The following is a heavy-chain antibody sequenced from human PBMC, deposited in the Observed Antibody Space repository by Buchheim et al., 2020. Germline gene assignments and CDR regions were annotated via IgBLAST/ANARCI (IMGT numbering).Heavy chain of an antibody. D-gene: IGHD6-19*01. CDR3: ARSLGSSGWYSG. V-gene: IGHV4-34*01. Sequence: QVQLQQWGAGLLKPSETLSLTCAVYGGSFSGYYWSWIRQPPGKGLEWIGEINHSGSTNYNPSLKSRVTISVDTSKNQLSLKLSSVTAADTAVYYCARSLGSSGWYSGWGQGTL. CDR2: INHSGST. CDR1: GGSFSGYY. J-gene: IGHJ4*02.